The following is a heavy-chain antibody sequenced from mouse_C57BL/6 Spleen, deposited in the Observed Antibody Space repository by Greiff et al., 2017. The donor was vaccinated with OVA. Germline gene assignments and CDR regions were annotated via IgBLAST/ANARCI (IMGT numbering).Heavy chain of an antibody. CDR3: ARAPVDYFDY. Sequence: EVQLVESGGGLVKPGGSLKLSCAASGFTFSSYAMSWVRQTPEKRLEWVATISDGGSYTYYPDNVKGRFTISRDNAKNNLYLQMSHLKSEDTAMYYCARAPVDYFDYWGQGTTLTVSS. V-gene: IGHV5-4*01. CDR2: ISDGGSYT. CDR1: GFTFSSYA. J-gene: IGHJ2*01.